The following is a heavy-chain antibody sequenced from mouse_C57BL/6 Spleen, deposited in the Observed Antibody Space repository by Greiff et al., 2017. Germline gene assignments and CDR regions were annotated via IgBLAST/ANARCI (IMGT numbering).Heavy chain of an antibody. Sequence: EVQGVESVAELVRPGASVKLSCTASGFNIKNTYMHWVKQRPEQGLEWIGRIDPANGNTKYAPKFQGKATITADTSSNTAYLQLSSLTSEDTAIYYCASIGVLLWHPFAYWGQGTLVTVSA. CDR2: IDPANGNT. J-gene: IGHJ3*01. CDR1: GFNIKNTY. CDR3: ASIGVLLWHPFAY. V-gene: IGHV14-3*01. D-gene: IGHD2-1*01.